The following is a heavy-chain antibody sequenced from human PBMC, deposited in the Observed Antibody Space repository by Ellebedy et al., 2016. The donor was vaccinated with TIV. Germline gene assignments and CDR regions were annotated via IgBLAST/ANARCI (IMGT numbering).Heavy chain of an antibody. CDR2: INHSGST. D-gene: IGHD1-14*01. J-gene: IGHJ4*02. Sequence: MPSETLSLTCAVYGGALSGSFWSWVRQPPGKGLEWIGEINHSGSTSYNPSLTSRVSMSVDPYKNHFSLKLNSVTAADTAVYYCARLPVYWGQGTLVTVSS. CDR1: GGALSGSF. V-gene: IGHV4-34*01. CDR3: ARLPVY.